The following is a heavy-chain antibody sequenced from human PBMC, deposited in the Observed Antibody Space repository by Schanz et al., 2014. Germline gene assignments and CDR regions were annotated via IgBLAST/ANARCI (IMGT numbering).Heavy chain of an antibody. Sequence: QLQLQESGPGLVKPSETLSLTCTVSGGSIRRSTYYWGWIRQPPGKGLEWVASIYNSGSAYYGPSLKSRVTISVETPKNQFPRRLTSVTAADTAVYYCVRHSGYYYYYGMDVWGQGTTVTVSS. CDR2: IYNSGSA. V-gene: IGHV4-39*01. CDR1: GGSIRRSTYY. CDR3: VRHSGYYYYYGMDV. J-gene: IGHJ6*02.